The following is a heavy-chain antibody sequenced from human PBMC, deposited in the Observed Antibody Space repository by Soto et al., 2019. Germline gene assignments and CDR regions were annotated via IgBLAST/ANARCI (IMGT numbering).Heavy chain of an antibody. CDR1: GYTFTSYG. J-gene: IGHJ4*02. D-gene: IGHD3-22*01. CDR2: ISAYNGNT. Sequence: VKVSCKASGYTFTSYGISWVRQAPGQGLEWMGWISAYNGNTNYAQKLQGRVTMTTDTSTSTAYMELRSLRSDDTAVYYCASWLDYYDSSVGSFDYWGQGTLVTVSS. V-gene: IGHV1-18*01. CDR3: ASWLDYYDSSVGSFDY.